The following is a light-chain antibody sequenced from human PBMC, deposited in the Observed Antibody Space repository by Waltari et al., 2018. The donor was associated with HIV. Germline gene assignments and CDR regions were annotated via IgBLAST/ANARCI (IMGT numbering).Light chain of an antibody. J-gene: IGKJ4*01. CDR3: QRYNNWPLS. Sequence: EIVMTQSPATLSVSPGESSTLTCRASESVGSNLAWYQQKPGQSPRLLIYGASTRTTGIPARFSGSGSGTEFTLTISSLQSEDFAVYYCQRYNNWPLSFGGGTKVEIK. V-gene: IGKV3-15*01. CDR2: GAS. CDR1: ESVGSN.